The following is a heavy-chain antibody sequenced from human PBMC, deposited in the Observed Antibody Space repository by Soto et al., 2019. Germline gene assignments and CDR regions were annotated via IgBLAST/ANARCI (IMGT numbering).Heavy chain of an antibody. CDR1: GGSISRGGYS. CDR3: ARAPPGPAPRWGV. D-gene: IGHD3-16*01. Sequence: SQTLSPTCTVSGGSISRGGYSWGWIRQPPGKGLEWIGYIYPTGTTYYNPSLKNRVTISIDTSQNQFSLQLTSMTAADTAVYYCARAPPGPAPRWGVWGHGTTVTVSS. CDR2: IYPTGTT. J-gene: IGHJ6*02. V-gene: IGHV4-30-2*01.